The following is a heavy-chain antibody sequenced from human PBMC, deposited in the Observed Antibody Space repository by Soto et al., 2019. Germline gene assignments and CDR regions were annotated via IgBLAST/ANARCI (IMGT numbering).Heavy chain of an antibody. CDR2: ISGSGGST. Sequence: GGSLRLSCAASGFTFSSYAMSWVRQAPGKGLEWVSAISGSGGSTYYADSVKGRFTISRDNSKNTLYLQMNSLRAEDTAVYYCAKDPGYNWNSGDWFDPWGQGTLVTVSS. J-gene: IGHJ5*02. D-gene: IGHD1-7*01. V-gene: IGHV3-23*01. CDR1: GFTFSSYA. CDR3: AKDPGYNWNSGDWFDP.